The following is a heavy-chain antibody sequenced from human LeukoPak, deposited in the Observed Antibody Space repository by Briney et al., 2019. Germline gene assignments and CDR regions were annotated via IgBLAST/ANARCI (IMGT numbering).Heavy chain of an antibody. D-gene: IGHD3-3*01. Sequence: GGSLRLSCAISGLNFSVYYMTWIRQAPGNGLEAPGKGLEWLSHISKTGTTIYYADSVKGRFTISRDNAKNSLYLHMNSLRADDTAVYYCVAGVALDYWGQGALVTVSS. V-gene: IGHV3-11*01. CDR2: ISKTGTTI. CDR1: GLNFSVYY. CDR3: VAGVALDY. J-gene: IGHJ4*02.